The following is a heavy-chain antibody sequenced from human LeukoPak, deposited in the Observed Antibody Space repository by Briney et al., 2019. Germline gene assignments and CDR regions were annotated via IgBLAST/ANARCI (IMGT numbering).Heavy chain of an antibody. CDR1: GGSFSGYY. J-gene: IGHJ4*02. D-gene: IGHD5-18*01. V-gene: IGHV4-34*01. CDR3: ARGRGYSYGYYQGLVDY. CDR2: INHSGST. Sequence: PSETLSLTCAVYGGSFSGYYWSWIRQPPGKGLEWIGEINHSGSTNYNPSLKSRVTISVDTSKNQFSLKLSSVTAADTAVYYCARGRGYSYGYYQGLVDYWGQGTLVTVSS.